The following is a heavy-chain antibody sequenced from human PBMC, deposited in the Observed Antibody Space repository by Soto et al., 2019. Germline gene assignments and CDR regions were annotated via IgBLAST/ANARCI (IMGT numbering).Heavy chain of an antibody. CDR1: GFTFSSYA. J-gene: IGHJ4*02. V-gene: IGHV3-23*01. D-gene: IGHD3-22*01. Sequence: GGSLRLSCAASGFTFSSYAMSWVRQAPGKGLEWVSAISGSGGSTYYADSVKGRFTISRDNSKNTLYLQMNSLRAEDTAVYYCAKAELSGYYSGSFDYWGQGTLVTVSS. CDR3: AKAELSGYYSGSFDY. CDR2: ISGSGGST.